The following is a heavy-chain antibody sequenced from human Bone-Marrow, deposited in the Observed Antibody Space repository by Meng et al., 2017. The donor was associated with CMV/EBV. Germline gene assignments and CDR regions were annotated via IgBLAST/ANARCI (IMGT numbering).Heavy chain of an antibody. J-gene: IGHJ4*02. CDR1: GGSISSYY. V-gene: IGHV4-59*01. CDR3: ARTHLTGYSLDK. Sequence: SETLSLTCTASGGSISSYYWSWIRQPPGKGLEWIGYIYYSGSTSHNPSLKSRVSLSVETSKKQFSLKLNSVNAADTAVYYCARTHLTGYSLDKWGQGTLVTVSS. CDR2: IYYSGST. D-gene: IGHD3-9*01.